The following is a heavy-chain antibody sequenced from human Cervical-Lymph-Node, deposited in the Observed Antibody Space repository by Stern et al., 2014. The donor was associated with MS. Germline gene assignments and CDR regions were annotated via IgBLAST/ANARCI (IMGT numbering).Heavy chain of an antibody. CDR3: ARSDVVVVPASMVGGMDV. CDR1: GYTFIAYY. Sequence: VQLVESGAEVKEPGVSVTVSCKASGYTFIAYYVHWVRQAPGQGLEWMGWINANSGATKYAQKFQGRGTMTRDTSLDTVYMELTRLRSDDTAVYYCARSDVVVVPASMVGGMDVWGQGTTVTVSS. D-gene: IGHD2-2*01. CDR2: INANSGAT. J-gene: IGHJ6*02. V-gene: IGHV1-2*02.